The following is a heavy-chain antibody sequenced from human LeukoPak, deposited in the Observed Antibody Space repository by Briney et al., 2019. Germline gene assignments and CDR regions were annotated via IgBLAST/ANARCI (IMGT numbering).Heavy chain of an antibody. CDR1: GGSVSSGSYY. CDR2: IYYSGST. Sequence: SETLSLTCTVSGGSVSSGSYYWSWIRQPPGKGLEWIGYIYYSGSTNYNPSLKSRVAISVDTSKNQFSLKLSSVTAADTAVYYCASIAAAGITHWGQGTLVTVSS. V-gene: IGHV4-61*01. J-gene: IGHJ4*02. D-gene: IGHD6-13*01. CDR3: ASIAAAGITH.